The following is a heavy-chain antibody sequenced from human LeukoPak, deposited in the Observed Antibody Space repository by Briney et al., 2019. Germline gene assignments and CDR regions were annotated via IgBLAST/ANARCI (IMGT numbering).Heavy chain of an antibody. CDR3: TADVADSAGYSCDY. J-gene: IGHJ4*02. Sequence: GGSLRLSCAASGFSFSNAWMTWVRQAPGKGLKCVGRIKSKIDGETTHYAAPVKGRFVISRDDSTNTLYLHMNSLRTEDTAVYYCTADVADSAGYSCDYWGQGTLVAVSS. CDR1: GFSFSNAW. D-gene: IGHD3-22*01. V-gene: IGHV3-15*01. CDR2: IKSKIDGETT.